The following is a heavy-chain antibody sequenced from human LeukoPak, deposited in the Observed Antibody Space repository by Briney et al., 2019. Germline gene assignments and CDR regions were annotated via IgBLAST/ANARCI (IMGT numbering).Heavy chain of an antibody. D-gene: IGHD3-10*01. CDR2: VSDSGGIT. Sequence: GGSLRLSCAVSGITLSNYGMSRVRPAPGKGLEWVAGVSDSGGITNYADSVKGGFTISRDNAKNTLYLQMNSLEAEDTAVYFYVKRGVVIRAVIIVGFHKEAYHFDYWGQGALVPVSS. V-gene: IGHV3-23*01. CDR1: GITLSNYG. CDR3: VKRGVVIRAVIIVGFHKEAYHFDY. J-gene: IGHJ4*02.